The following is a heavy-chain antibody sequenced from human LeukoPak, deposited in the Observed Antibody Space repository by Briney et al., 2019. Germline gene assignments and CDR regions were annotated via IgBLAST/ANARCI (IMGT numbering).Heavy chain of an antibody. J-gene: IGHJ4*02. V-gene: IGHV4-59*08. CDR2: IHNSGRT. CDR1: GGSVSSYY. Sequence: PSETLSLTCSVSGGSVSSYYWSWIRQSPGKGLEWIGYIHNSGRTNYNPSLKSRVTGFVDASKNQVSLRLSSVTAADTAVYYCARHGTISSESYFDYWGQGALVTVSS. CDR3: ARHGTISSESYFDY. D-gene: IGHD1-14*01.